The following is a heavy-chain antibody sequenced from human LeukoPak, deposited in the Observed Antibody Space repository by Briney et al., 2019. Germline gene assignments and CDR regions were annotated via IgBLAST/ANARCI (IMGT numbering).Heavy chain of an antibody. CDR1: GGSINSGDYY. V-gene: IGHV4-30-4*08. Sequence: PSQTLSLTCAVSGGSINSGDYYWTWIRQHPGKGLEWIAYIHYTGSTYYNPSLKSRVTISVDTSKNQFSLKLSSVTAADTAVYYCARVVPAAKLDYWGQGTLVTVSS. CDR2: IHYTGST. D-gene: IGHD2-2*01. J-gene: IGHJ4*02. CDR3: ARVVPAAKLDY.